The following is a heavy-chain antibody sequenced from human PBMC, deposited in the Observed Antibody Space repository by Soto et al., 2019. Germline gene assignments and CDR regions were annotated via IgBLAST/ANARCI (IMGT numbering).Heavy chain of an antibody. J-gene: IGHJ6*02. CDR3: ARALPAYCGGDCSDYYYYYGMDV. CDR1: GFTFSSYD. Sequence: EVQLVESGGGLVQPRGSLRLSCAASGFTFSSYDMHWVRQATGKGLEWVSAIGTAGDTYYPGSVKGRFTISRENAKNSLYLQMNSLRAGDTAVYYCARALPAYCGGDCSDYYYYYGMDVWGQGTTVTVSS. V-gene: IGHV3-13*01. CDR2: IGTAGDT. D-gene: IGHD2-21*02.